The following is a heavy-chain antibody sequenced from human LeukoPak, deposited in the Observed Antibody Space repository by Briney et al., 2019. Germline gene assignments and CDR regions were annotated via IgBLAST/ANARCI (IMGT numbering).Heavy chain of an antibody. D-gene: IGHD6-19*01. J-gene: IGHJ5*02. CDR2: ISSSSSYI. CDR3: ARDLTVSGWTSHNWFDP. CDR1: GFTFSSYS. Sequence: AGGSLRLSCAASGFTFSSYSMNWVRQAPGKGLEWVSYISSSSSYIYYADSVKGRFTISRDNAKNSLYLQMNSLRAEDTAVYYCARDLTVSGWTSHNWFDPWGQGTLVTVSS. V-gene: IGHV3-21*05.